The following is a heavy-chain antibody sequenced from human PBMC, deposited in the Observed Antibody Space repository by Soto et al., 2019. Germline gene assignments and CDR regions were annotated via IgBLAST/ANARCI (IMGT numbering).Heavy chain of an antibody. J-gene: IGHJ6*02. V-gene: IGHV4-31*03. CDR3: ARGLWFGKDYGLDV. CDR2: IFYSGST. D-gene: IGHD3-10*01. Sequence: SETLSLTCSLSGNAISNGDYYWTWIRQHPGKGLECIGYIFYSGSTSYSPSLRSRITISIDASKNQFSLRLTSVTAADTALYYCARGLWFGKDYGLDVWGQGTTVTVSS. CDR1: GNAISNGDYY.